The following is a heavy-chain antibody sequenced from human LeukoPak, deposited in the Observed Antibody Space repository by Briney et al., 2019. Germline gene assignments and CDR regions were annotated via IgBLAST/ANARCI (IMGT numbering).Heavy chain of an antibody. Sequence: GSLRLSCAASGFSFNTYSMTWVRQAPGKGLEWVSSIDSSGGYMFYADSVKGRFIISRDNAKDSLYLQMNSLRVEDTAVYYCLRGDRRDYWGQGTLVTVSS. J-gene: IGHJ4*02. CDR1: GFSFNTYS. CDR3: LRGDRRDY. CDR2: IDSSGGYM. V-gene: IGHV3-21*06.